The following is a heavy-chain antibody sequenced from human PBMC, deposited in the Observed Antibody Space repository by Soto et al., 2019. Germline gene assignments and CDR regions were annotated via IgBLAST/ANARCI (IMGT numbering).Heavy chain of an antibody. Sequence: SETLSLTCTVSGGSISSNNFYWAWIRQPPGKGLEWIGSIYYSGSTYYNPSLKSRVTISVDTSKNQFSLKLSSVTAADTAVYYCARHVGTAAPYPTLHYYYGMDVWGQGTTVTVSS. D-gene: IGHD6-13*01. CDR2: IYYSGST. V-gene: IGHV4-39*01. J-gene: IGHJ6*02. CDR1: GGSISSNNFY. CDR3: ARHVGTAAPYPTLHYYYGMDV.